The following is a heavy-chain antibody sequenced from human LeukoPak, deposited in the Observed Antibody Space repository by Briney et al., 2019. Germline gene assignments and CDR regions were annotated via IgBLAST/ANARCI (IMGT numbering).Heavy chain of an antibody. V-gene: IGHV1-2*06. CDR2: INPNSGGT. Sequence: ASVKVTCKASGYTFTGYYMHWVRQAPGQGLEWMGRINPNSGGTNYAQTLQGRVTMTRDTSISTAYMELSRLRSDDTAVYYCASRTSYGDYAYYWGQGTLVTVSS. CDR1: GYTFTGYY. J-gene: IGHJ4*02. CDR3: ASRTSYGDYAYY. D-gene: IGHD4-17*01.